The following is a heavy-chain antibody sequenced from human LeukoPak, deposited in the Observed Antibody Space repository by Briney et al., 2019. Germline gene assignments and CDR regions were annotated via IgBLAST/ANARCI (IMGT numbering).Heavy chain of an antibody. CDR3: AKGASGAAAATFDY. J-gene: IGHJ4*02. CDR1: GFPFDTYG. D-gene: IGHD6-13*01. CDR2: IWHDGDKN. Sequence: GGSLRLSCAASGFPFDTYGMHWVRQAPGKGLEWVAVIWHDGDKNYYSDSVKGRFTISRDNSKNTLYLQMNSLRAEDTAVYYCAKGASGAAAATFDYWGQGTLVTVSS. V-gene: IGHV3-33*06.